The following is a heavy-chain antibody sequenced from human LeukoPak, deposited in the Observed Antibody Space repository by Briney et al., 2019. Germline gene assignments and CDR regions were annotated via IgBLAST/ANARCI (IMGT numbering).Heavy chain of an antibody. CDR3: ASRSPSRTYDFWSGYYLHDAFDI. Sequence: GGSLRLSCAASGFTVSSNYMNWVRQAPGKGLEWVSVIYSGGSTYYADSVKGRFTISRDNSKNTLYLQMNSLRAEDTAVYYCASRSPSRTYDFWSGYYLHDAFDIWGQGTMVTVSS. J-gene: IGHJ3*02. CDR2: IYSGGST. CDR1: GFTVSSNY. D-gene: IGHD3-3*01. V-gene: IGHV3-66*02.